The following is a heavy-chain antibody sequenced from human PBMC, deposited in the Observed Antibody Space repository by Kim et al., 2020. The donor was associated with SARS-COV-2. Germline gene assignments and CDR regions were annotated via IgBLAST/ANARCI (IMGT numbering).Heavy chain of an antibody. J-gene: IGHJ5*02. V-gene: IGHV4-39*07. Sequence: SETLSLTCTVSGGSISSSSYYWGWIRQPPGKGLEWIGSIYYSGSTYYNPSLKSRVTISVDTSKNQFSLKLSSVTAADTAVYYCARERDSAMIVVVPFQSFDWFDPWGQGTLVTVSS. CDR3: ARERDSAMIVVVPFQSFDWFDP. CDR2: IYYSGST. D-gene: IGHD3-22*01. CDR1: GGSISSSSYY.